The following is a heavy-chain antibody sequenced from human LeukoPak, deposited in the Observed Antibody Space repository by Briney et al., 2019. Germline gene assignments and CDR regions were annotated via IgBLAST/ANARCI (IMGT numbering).Heavy chain of an antibody. CDR1: GFTFSSYG. CDR3: AKDFGYYGSGSSYDY. J-gene: IGHJ4*02. Sequence: GGSLKLSCAASGFTFSSYGMHWVRQAPGKGLEWVAFIRYDGSNKYYTDSVKGRFTISRDNSKNSLYLQMNSLRAEDTAFFYCAKDFGYYGSGSSYDYWGQGTLVTVSS. V-gene: IGHV3-30*02. D-gene: IGHD3-10*01. CDR2: IRYDGSNK.